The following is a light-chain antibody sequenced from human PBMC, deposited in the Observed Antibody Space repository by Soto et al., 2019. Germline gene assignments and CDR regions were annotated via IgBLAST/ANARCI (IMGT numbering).Light chain of an antibody. CDR3: QQYGWSPPST. J-gene: IGKJ2*01. V-gene: IGKV3-20*01. CDR1: QSVSSSY. Sequence: EIVLTQSPGTLSLSPGERATLSCRASQSVSSSYLAWYQQKPGQAPRLLIYGASSRATGIPDRFSGIGSGTDFTLTISGLEPEDFAVYYCQQYGWSPPSTVGQGTKLYIK. CDR2: GAS.